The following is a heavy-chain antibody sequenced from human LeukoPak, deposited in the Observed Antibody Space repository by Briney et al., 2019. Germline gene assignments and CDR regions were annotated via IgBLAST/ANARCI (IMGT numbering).Heavy chain of an antibody. J-gene: IGHJ6*04. CDR1: GYTFTGYY. V-gene: IGHV1-2*02. CDR3: ARELRAPTIFGVVISSMDV. Sequence: ASVKVSCKASGYTFTGYYMHWVRQAPGQGLEWMGWINPNSGGTNYAQKFQGRITMTRDTSISTAYMELSRLRSDDTAVYYCARELRAPTIFGVVISSMDVWGEGTTVTVSP. D-gene: IGHD3-3*01. CDR2: INPNSGGT.